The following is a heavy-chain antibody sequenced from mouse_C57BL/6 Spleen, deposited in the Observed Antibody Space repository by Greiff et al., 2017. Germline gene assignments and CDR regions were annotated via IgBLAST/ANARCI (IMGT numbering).Heavy chain of an antibody. CDR3: ARPDGSIHYFDD. D-gene: IGHD1-1*01. Sequence: EVKLVESGGDLVKPGGSLKLSCAASGFTFSSYGMSWVRQTPDKRLEWVATISSGGSYTYYPDSVKGRFTISRDNAKNTLYLQMSSLKSEDTAMYYCARPDGSIHYFDDWGQGTTLTVSS. V-gene: IGHV5-6*02. CDR2: ISSGGSYT. CDR1: GFTFSSYG. J-gene: IGHJ2*01.